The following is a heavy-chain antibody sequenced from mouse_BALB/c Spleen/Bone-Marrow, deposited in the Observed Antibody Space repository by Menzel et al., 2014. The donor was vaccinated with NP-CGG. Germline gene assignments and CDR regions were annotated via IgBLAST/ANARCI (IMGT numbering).Heavy chain of an antibody. CDR1: GLTFNTYA. CDR3: VRATAYYFDY. V-gene: IGHV10-1*02. CDR2: IKTKTNDYGT. D-gene: IGHD1-2*01. Sequence: EVQRVESGGGLVQPVGSLKLSCVASGLTFNTYAMNWVRQAPGKGLEWVARIKTKTNDYGTFYADSVKDRFTISRDDSQNMLYLQMNNLKTEDTAMYYCVRATAYYFDYWGQGTTLTVSS. J-gene: IGHJ2*01.